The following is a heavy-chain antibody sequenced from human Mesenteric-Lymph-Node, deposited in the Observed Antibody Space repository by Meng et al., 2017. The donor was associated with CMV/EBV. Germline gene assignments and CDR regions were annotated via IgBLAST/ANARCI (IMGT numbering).Heavy chain of an antibody. CDR1: GYTFTSYG. CDR2: ISAYNGKT. V-gene: IGHV1-18*01. Sequence: ASVKVSCKASGYTFTSYGISWVRQAPGQGLEWMGWISAYNGKTNYAQKFQGRVNMTTDTSTSTAYVELRSLRSEDTAVYYCARVPDRLRFEDIWGQGTMVTVSS. J-gene: IGHJ3*02. D-gene: IGHD3-3*01. CDR3: ARVPDRLRFEDI.